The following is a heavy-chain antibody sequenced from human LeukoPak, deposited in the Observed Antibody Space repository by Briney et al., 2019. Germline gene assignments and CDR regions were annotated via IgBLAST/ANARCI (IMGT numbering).Heavy chain of an antibody. CDR2: IVVGNGKT. Sequence: ASVKVSCKASGFTFTNSALQWVRQARGQRLEWIGWIVVGNGKTNYAQKFQERVTITRDMSTSTAYMELTSLRPEDTAVYYCAAGDLYFTHWGRGTLVTVSS. J-gene: IGHJ2*01. CDR3: AAGDLYFTH. V-gene: IGHV1-58*01. D-gene: IGHD2/OR15-2a*01. CDR1: GFTFTNSA.